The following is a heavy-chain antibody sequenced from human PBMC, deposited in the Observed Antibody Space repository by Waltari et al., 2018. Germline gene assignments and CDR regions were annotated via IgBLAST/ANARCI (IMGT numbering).Heavy chain of an antibody. Sequence: QVQLQESGPGLVKPSETLSLTCTVSGGSIRSYSWSWIRQPPGKGLEWIGYIYYSGSTNYNPSLKSRVTISVDTSKNQFSLKLSSVTAADTAVYYCARGYSVDGFDYWGQGTLVTVSS. CDR1: GGSIRSYS. J-gene: IGHJ4*02. V-gene: IGHV4-59*01. CDR2: IYYSGST. D-gene: IGHD3-10*01. CDR3: ARGYSVDGFDY.